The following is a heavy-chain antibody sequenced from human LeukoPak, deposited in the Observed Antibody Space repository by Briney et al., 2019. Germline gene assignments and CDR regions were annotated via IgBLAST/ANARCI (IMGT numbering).Heavy chain of an antibody. J-gene: IGHJ4*02. Sequence: GGSLRLSCAVSGFTFSDYSMSWIRQAPEKGLEWISDISDTAKTIHYADSVRGRFTISRDNAKNSLYLQMNSLRDEDTAVYYCAGVHYGRVENDYWGQGTLVTVSS. CDR1: GFTFSDYS. CDR2: ISDTAKTI. D-gene: IGHD3-10*01. V-gene: IGHV3-11*04. CDR3: AGVHYGRVENDY.